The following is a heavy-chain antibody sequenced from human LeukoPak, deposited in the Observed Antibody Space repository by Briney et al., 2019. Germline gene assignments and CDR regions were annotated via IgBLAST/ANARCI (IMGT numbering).Heavy chain of an antibody. CDR1: GGSTSSSNFY. CDR3: ARGPNSNWSGLDF. Sequence: SETLSLTCTVSGGSTSSSNFYWGWIRQPPGMGLEWIGGIHYSGNTYYNPSLKSRVTISIDTSKNQFSLKLSSVTAADTAVYYCARGPNSNWSGLDFWGQGTLLTVSS. CDR2: IHYSGNT. V-gene: IGHV4-39*01. J-gene: IGHJ4*02. D-gene: IGHD6-6*01.